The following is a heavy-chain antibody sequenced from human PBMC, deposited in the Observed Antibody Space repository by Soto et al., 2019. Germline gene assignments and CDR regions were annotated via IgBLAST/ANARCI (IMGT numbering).Heavy chain of an antibody. CDR3: XXXXRSXXSGWYXGXXMDV. Sequence: GGSLRLSCAASGFTFSTYVMNWVRQAPGQGLEWVSSILGGGASTYYADSVKGRFTISRDNSKNTLYLQMNSLRAEDTAVYYCXXXXRSXXSGWYXGXXMDVXGQGTTVTVSS. D-gene: IGHD6-19*01. J-gene: IGHJ6*02. CDR2: ILGGGAST. CDR1: GFTFSTYV. V-gene: IGHV3-23*01.